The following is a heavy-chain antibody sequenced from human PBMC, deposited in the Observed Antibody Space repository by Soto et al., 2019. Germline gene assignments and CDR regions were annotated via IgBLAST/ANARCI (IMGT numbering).Heavy chain of an antibody. D-gene: IGHD6-19*01. J-gene: IGHJ4*02. CDR3: AREDQWLPDY. V-gene: IGHV1-46*01. Sequence: QVQLVQSEAELKQPGASVKISCKASGYIFTTSAIHWVRQAPGQGLEWMGIVNPSGGTTTYAQKFQGRVPMTRDTYTTTVYMELSSLRFDDTAVYYCAREDQWLPDYWGQGTLVSVSS. CDR1: GYIFTTSA. CDR2: VNPSGGTT.